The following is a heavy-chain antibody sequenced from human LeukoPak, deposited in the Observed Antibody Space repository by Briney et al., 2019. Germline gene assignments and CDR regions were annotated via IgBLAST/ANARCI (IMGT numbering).Heavy chain of an antibody. CDR3: ARDTYYYDSSGYYYFDY. D-gene: IGHD3-22*01. Sequence: SETLSLTCSVSGVSIRSYYWSWIRQPAGKGLEWIGRFHTSGSTNYNPSLKSRVTMSVDTSKNQFSLKLSSVTAADTAVYSCARDTYYYDSSGYYYFDYWGQGTLVTVSS. CDR2: FHTSGST. CDR1: GVSIRSYY. J-gene: IGHJ4*02. V-gene: IGHV4-4*07.